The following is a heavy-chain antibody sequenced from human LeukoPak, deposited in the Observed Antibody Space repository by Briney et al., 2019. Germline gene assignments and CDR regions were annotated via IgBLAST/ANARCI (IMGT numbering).Heavy chain of an antibody. CDR3: ARGFYGSSGYSNCFDP. D-gene: IGHD3-22*01. Sequence: SETLSLTCTVSGDSISSSYWSWIRQPPGKTLEWIGYIYYTGTTNYNPSLKSRVTMSIDTSKNQFSLNLNSVTAADTAVYYCARGFYGSSGYSNCFDPWGQGTLVTVSS. CDR2: IYYTGTT. V-gene: IGHV4-59*01. J-gene: IGHJ5*02. CDR1: GDSISSSY.